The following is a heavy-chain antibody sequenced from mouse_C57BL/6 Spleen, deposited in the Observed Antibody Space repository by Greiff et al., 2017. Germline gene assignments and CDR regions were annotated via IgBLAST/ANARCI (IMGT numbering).Heavy chain of an antibody. CDR2: ISYDGSN. CDR1: GYSITSGYY. Sequence: EVQLQQSGPGLVKPSQSLSLTCSVTGYSITSGYYWNWIRQFPGNKLEWMGYISYDGSNNYNPSLKNRISITRDTSKNQFFLKLNSVTTEDTATYYCARGGGTRDMDDWGQGTSVTVSS. CDR3: ARGGGTRDMDD. J-gene: IGHJ4*01. V-gene: IGHV3-6*01. D-gene: IGHD4-1*01.